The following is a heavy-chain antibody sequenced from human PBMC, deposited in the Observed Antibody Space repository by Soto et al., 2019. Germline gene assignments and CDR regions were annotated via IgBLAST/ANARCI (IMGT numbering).Heavy chain of an antibody. CDR1: GYTFTSYG. Sequence: GASVKVSCKASGYTFTSYGISWVRQAPGQGLEWMGWISAYNGNTNYAQKLQGRVTMTTDTSTSTAYMELRSLRSDDTAVYYCARAAQWLEGDYYGMDVWGQGTTVTVSS. CDR2: ISAYNGNT. CDR3: ARAAQWLEGDYYGMDV. V-gene: IGHV1-18*01. D-gene: IGHD6-19*01. J-gene: IGHJ6*02.